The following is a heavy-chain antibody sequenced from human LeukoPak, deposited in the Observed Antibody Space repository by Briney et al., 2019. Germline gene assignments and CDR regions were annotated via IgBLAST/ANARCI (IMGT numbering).Heavy chain of an antibody. V-gene: IGHV3-21*01. D-gene: IGHD1-26*01. CDR2: ISSTSSYI. J-gene: IGHJ4*02. Sequence: PGGSLRLSCAASGFTFSGYSMNWVRQAPGKGLEWVSSISSTSSYIYYTDSVKGRFTISRDNAKNSLYLQMNSLRAEDTAVYYCAKDYGSYYGYYFDYWGQGTLVTVSS. CDR3: AKDYGSYYGYYFDY. CDR1: GFTFSGYS.